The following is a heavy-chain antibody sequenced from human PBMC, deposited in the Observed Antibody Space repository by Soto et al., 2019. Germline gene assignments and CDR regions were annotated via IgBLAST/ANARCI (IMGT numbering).Heavy chain of an antibody. CDR1: GFTFSSYG. J-gene: IGHJ4*02. CDR3: ARDLGWAFDC. D-gene: IGHD6-19*01. CDR2: IWYDGSNK. V-gene: IGHV3-33*01. Sequence: GGSLRLSCAASGFTFSSYGMHWVRQAPGKGLEWVAVIWYDGSNKYYADSVKGRFTISRDNSKNTLYLQMDSLRVEDTAVYYCARDLGWAFDCWGQGTLVTVSS.